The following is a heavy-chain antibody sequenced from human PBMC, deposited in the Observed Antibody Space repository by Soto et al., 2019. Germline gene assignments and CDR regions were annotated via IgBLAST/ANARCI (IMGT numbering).Heavy chain of an antibody. J-gene: IGHJ6*03. CDR2: ISGSGGST. CDR3: AKDATFADYYMDV. CDR1: EFTFTTYA. V-gene: IGHV3-23*01. Sequence: EVQLLESGGGLVQPGGSLSFSCAASEFTFTTYALGWVPQPPGKGLEWVSAISGSGGSTYYPDSVKGRFTISRDNSKNTLYLQMNSLRAEDTAVYYCAKDATFADYYMDVWGKGTTVTVSS. D-gene: IGHD1-26*01.